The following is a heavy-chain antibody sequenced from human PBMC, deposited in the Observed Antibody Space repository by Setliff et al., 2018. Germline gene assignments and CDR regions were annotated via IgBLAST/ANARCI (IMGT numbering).Heavy chain of an antibody. CDR1: DYSISSGYF. V-gene: IGHV4-38-2*01. CDR3: ARGLGFGPSYRYGSGYGMDV. CDR2: IYHSGST. D-gene: IGHD3-10*01. Sequence: LSLTCAVSDYSISSGYFWAWIRQPPGKGLEWIGIIYHSGSTYYNPSLKRRVTISVDTSENQFFLEITSVTAADTAIYYCARGLGFGPSYRYGSGYGMDVWGQGTTVTVSS. J-gene: IGHJ6*02.